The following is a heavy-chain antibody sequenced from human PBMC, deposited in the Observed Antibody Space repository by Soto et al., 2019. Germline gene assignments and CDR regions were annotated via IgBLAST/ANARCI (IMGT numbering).Heavy chain of an antibody. J-gene: IGHJ5*02. CDR2: IKQDGSEK. CDR1: GFTFSSYW. Sequence: GGSLRLSCAASGFTFSSYWMSWVRQAPGKGLEWVANIKQDGSEKYYVDSVKGRFTISRDNAKNSLYLQMNSLRAEDTAVYYCARAFRSSWFLWFDPWGQGTLVTVSS. D-gene: IGHD6-13*01. V-gene: IGHV3-7*03. CDR3: ARAFRSSWFLWFDP.